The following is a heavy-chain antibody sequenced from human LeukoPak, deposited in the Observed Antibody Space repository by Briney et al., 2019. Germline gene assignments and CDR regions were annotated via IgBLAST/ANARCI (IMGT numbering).Heavy chain of an antibody. CDR3: PREQRGELSGNWGGLFASYYTYYYMDV. CDR1: GYTFTKYY. V-gene: IGHV1-46*01. Sequence: ASVKVSCKASGYTFTKYYIHWVRQAPGQGLEWMGMINPSDGATTYAQRFQGRVTMTRDMSTTPVYVDLRSLRSEDTAVYFCPREQRGELSGNWGGLFASYYTYYYMDVWGRGTTVTVSS. J-gene: IGHJ6*03. D-gene: IGHD3-10*01. CDR2: INPSDGAT.